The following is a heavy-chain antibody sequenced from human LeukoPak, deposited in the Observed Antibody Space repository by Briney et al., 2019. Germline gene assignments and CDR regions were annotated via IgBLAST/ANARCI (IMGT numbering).Heavy chain of an antibody. Sequence: WASVKVSCKAFGGTFSSYAISWVRQAPGQGLEWMGGIIPIFGTANYAQKFQGRVTITTDESTSTAYMELSSLRSDDTAVYYCARGGPFPSGSSSREYYLDYWGQGTLVTVSS. D-gene: IGHD6-6*01. CDR3: ARGGPFPSGSSSREYYLDY. CDR1: GGTFSSYA. CDR2: IIPIFGTA. V-gene: IGHV1-69*05. J-gene: IGHJ4*02.